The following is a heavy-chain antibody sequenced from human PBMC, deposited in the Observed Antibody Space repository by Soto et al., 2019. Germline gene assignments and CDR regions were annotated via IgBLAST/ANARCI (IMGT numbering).Heavy chain of an antibody. CDR2: IYYSGST. CDR3: ARRSVHAYSYYMDV. D-gene: IGHD3-10*01. CDR1: GGSISSYY. Sequence: PSETLSLTCTVSGGSISSYYWSWIRQPPGKGLEWIGYIYYSGSTNYNPSLKSRVIISVDTSKNQFSLKLSSVTAADTAVYYCARRSVHAYSYYMDVWGKGTTFTVSS. V-gene: IGHV4-59*08. J-gene: IGHJ6*03.